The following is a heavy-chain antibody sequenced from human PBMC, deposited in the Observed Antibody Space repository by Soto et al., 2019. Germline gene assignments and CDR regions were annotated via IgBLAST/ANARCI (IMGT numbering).Heavy chain of an antibody. J-gene: IGHJ3*02. CDR2: IIPIFGTA. Sequence: PVKESCKASGGTFSSYAISWVRQAPGQGLEWMGGIIPIFGTANYAQKFQGRVTITADESTSTAYMELSSLRSEDTAVYYCARDHRGADYYDSSGYPRFAFDIWGQGTMVTVSS. CDR1: GGTFSSYA. CDR3: ARDHRGADYYDSSGYPRFAFDI. D-gene: IGHD3-22*01. V-gene: IGHV1-69*01.